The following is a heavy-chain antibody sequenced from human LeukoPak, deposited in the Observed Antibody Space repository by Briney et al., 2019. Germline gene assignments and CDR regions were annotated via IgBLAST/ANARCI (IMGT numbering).Heavy chain of an antibody. CDR3: ARGSGYSYSFTGRERTKSRLDY. V-gene: IGHV3-30*04. Sequence: GGSLRLSCAASGFTFGNYAMHWVRQAPGKGLEWVAVISFVGSNKYYADSVKGRFTISRDSSKNTLYLQMNSLRAADTAVYYCARGSGYSYSFTGRERTKSRLDYWGQGTLVTVSS. CDR1: GFTFGNYA. CDR2: ISFVGSNK. J-gene: IGHJ4*02. D-gene: IGHD5-18*01.